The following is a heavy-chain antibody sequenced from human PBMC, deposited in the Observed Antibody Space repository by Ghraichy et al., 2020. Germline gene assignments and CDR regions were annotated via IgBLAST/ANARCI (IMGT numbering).Heavy chain of an antibody. J-gene: IGHJ4*02. CDR3: ATTRLWFGELRHFDY. Sequence: SETLSLTCTVSGGSISSSSYYWGWIRQPPGKGLEWIGSIYYSGSTYYNPSLKSRVTISVDTSKNQFSLKLSSVTAADTAVYYCATTRLWFGELRHFDYWGQGTLVTVSS. CDR1: GGSISSSSYY. V-gene: IGHV4-39*01. CDR2: IYYSGST. D-gene: IGHD3-10*01.